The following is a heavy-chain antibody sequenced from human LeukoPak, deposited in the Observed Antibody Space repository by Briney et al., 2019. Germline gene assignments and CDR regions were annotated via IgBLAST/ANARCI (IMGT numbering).Heavy chain of an antibody. CDR1: GYSFTSYY. V-gene: IGHV1-46*01. CDR2: INPSGGST. Sequence: GASVKVSCKASGYSFTSYYMHWVRQPPGQGLEWVGIINPSGGSTSYAQKFQGRVTMTRDTSTSTVYMELSSLRSEDTAVYYCAREAVAGTAAQPPDHWGQGTLVTVSS. J-gene: IGHJ4*02. D-gene: IGHD6-19*01. CDR3: AREAVAGTAAQPPDH.